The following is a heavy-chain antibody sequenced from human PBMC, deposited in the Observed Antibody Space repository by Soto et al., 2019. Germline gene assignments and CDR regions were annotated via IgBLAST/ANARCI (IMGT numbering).Heavy chain of an antibody. D-gene: IGHD3-22*01. CDR3: VKDTSGYSPFDY. V-gene: IGHV3-33*06. Sequence: LRLSCAASGFTFSNCGMHWIRQAPGKGLEWVAIIWYDGSNKYYADSVKGRFTISRDNSKNTLYLQMSSLRVEDTAVYYCVKDTSGYSPFDYWGQGTQVTVSS. CDR1: GFTFSNCG. J-gene: IGHJ4*02. CDR2: IWYDGSNK.